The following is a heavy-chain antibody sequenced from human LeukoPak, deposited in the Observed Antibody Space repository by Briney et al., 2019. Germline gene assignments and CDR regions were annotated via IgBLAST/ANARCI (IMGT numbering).Heavy chain of an antibody. D-gene: IGHD2-2*01. J-gene: IGHJ6*03. CDR1: GGSISSYY. CDR3: ARVTKTYYYCIDV. Sequence: PSETLSLTCTVSGGSISSYYWSWIRQPPGKGLEWIGYIYYSGSTNYNPSLKSRVTISVDTSKNQFSLKLSSVTAADTAVYYCARVTKTYYYCIDVWGKGTTVTVSS. CDR2: IYYSGST. V-gene: IGHV4-59*01.